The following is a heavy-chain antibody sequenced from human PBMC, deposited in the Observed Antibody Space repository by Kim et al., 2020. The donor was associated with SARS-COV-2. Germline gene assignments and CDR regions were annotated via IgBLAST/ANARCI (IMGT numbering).Heavy chain of an antibody. J-gene: IGHJ5*02. V-gene: IGHV3-7*01. CDR3: ARGSGWLSDA. D-gene: IGHD6-19*01. Sequence: CVDSVNGRFTISRDNDRNSLYLQMNSRRVEDTALYFCARGSGWLSDAWGQGTLVTVSS.